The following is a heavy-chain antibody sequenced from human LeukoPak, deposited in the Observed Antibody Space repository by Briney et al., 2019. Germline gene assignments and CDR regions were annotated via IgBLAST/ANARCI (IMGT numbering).Heavy chain of an antibody. CDR2: INPNSGGT. Sequence: ASVKVSCKASGYTFTGYYMHWVRQAPGQGLEWMGWINPNSGGTNYAQKFQGRVTMTRDTSISTAYMELSRVRSDDTAVYYCASGRTYCGGDCLPSDAFDIWGQGTMVTVSS. D-gene: IGHD2-21*01. CDR3: ASGRTYCGGDCLPSDAFDI. V-gene: IGHV1-2*02. J-gene: IGHJ3*02. CDR1: GYTFTGYY.